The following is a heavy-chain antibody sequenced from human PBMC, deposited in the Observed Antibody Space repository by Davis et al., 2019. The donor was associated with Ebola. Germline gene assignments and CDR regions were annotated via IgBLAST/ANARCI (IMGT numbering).Heavy chain of an antibody. D-gene: IGHD2-15*01. CDR2: MNPNSGNT. Sequence: ASVKVSCKASGYTFTSYDINWVRQATGQGLEWMGWMNPNSGNTGYAQKFQGRVTMTRNTSISTAYMELSSLRSEDTAVYYCAREECSGGSCYSGAGGTVWGQGTLVTVSS. CDR3: AREECSGGSCYSGAGGTV. J-gene: IGHJ4*02. V-gene: IGHV1-8*01. CDR1: GYTFTSYD.